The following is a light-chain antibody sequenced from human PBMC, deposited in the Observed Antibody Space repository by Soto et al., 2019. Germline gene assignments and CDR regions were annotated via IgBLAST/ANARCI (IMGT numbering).Light chain of an antibody. CDR3: QQYNNWPLWT. J-gene: IGKJ1*01. V-gene: IGKV3-15*01. CDR1: QSVSSN. Sequence: EIVMTQSPATLSVSPGERATLSCRASQSVSSNLAWYQQKPGQAPRLLFYDASTRATGIPARFSGSGSGTEFTCTSSSLQSEYVAVYYCQQYNNWPLWTFGQGTNVDI. CDR2: DAS.